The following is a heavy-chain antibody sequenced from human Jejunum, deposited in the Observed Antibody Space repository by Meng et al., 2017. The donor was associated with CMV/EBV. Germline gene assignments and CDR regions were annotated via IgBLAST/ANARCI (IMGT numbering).Heavy chain of an antibody. CDR1: GSTFTSYG. CDR2: ISPRTGDA. CDR3: ARDPRDWTGAFEY. V-gene: IGHV1-18*01. D-gene: IGHD2-21*01. J-gene: IGHJ4*02. Sequence: ASGSTFTSYGISWVRQAPGQGLEWMGWISPRTGDANYAESVQGRVTLTRDTSINTAFMVLTSLTSDDTAVYYCARDPRDWTGAFEYWAQGTLVTVSS.